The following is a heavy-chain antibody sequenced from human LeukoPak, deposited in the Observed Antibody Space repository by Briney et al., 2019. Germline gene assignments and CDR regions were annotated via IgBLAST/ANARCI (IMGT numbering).Heavy chain of an antibody. Sequence: SETLSLTCTVSGGSIRSDDYYWSWLRQTPGKGLEWIGYIYNSGTTYYSPSLQPRVTISVDTSENKFSLRLSSVTAADTAVYFCARTHTLLFGEYSHPYFFDSWGQGTLVTVSS. CDR2: IYNSGTT. V-gene: IGHV4-30-4*01. D-gene: IGHD3-10*02. CDR1: GGSIRSDDYY. J-gene: IGHJ4*02. CDR3: ARTHTLLFGEYSHPYFFDS.